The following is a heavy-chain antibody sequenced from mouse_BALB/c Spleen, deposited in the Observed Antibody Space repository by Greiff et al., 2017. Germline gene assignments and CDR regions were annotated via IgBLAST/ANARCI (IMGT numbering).Heavy chain of an antibody. CDR1: GYTFTNYW. Sequence: QVQLQQSGAELVRPGTSVKISCKASGYTFTNYWLGWVKQRPGHGLEWIGDIYPGGGYTNYNEKFKGKATLTADTSSSTAYMQLSSLTSEDSAVYYCARWEYYRYDRGIDYWGQGTTLTVSS. J-gene: IGHJ2*01. CDR3: ARWEYYRYDRGIDY. CDR2: IYPGGGYT. D-gene: IGHD2-14*01. V-gene: IGHV1-63*02.